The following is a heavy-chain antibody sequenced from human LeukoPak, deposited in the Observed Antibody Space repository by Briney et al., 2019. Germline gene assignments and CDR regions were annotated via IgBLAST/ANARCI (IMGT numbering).Heavy chain of an antibody. Sequence: GASVKVSCKASGYTFTGYYMHWVRQAPGQGLEWLGRINPNTGGTNFAQTFQGRVTMTRGTSITTAYMKLSRLRSDDTAVYYCARVGDGLNDAFDIWGQGTMVTVSS. CDR2: INPNTGGT. J-gene: IGHJ3*02. CDR1: GYTFTGYY. CDR3: ARVGDGLNDAFDI. V-gene: IGHV1-2*06. D-gene: IGHD5-24*01.